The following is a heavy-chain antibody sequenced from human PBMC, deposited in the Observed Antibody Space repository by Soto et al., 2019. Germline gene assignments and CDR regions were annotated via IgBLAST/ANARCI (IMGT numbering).Heavy chain of an antibody. V-gene: IGHV3-23*01. CDR1: GFTFSSYA. CDR2: ISGSGGST. CDR3: AAGYCSSTSCRSPSYMDV. J-gene: IGHJ6*03. D-gene: IGHD2-2*03. Sequence: EVQLLESGGGLVQPGGSLRLSCAASGFTFSSYAMSWVRQAPGKGLEWVSAISGSGGSTYYADSVKGRFTISRDNSKNTLYLRMNSLRAEDTAVYYCAAGYCSSTSCRSPSYMDVWGKGTTVTVSS.